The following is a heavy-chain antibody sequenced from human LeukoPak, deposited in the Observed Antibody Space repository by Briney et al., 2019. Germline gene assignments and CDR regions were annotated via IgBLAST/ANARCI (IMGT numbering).Heavy chain of an antibody. J-gene: IGHJ6*03. V-gene: IGHV3-30*02. CDR2: IRYDGSNK. D-gene: IGHD3-3*01. CDR1: GFTFSSYG. CDR3: AKGRPYYDFWSGSPPLYMDV. Sequence: GGSLRLSCAAFGFTFSSYGMHWVRQAPGKGLKWVAFIRYDGSNKYYADSVKGRFTISRDNSKNTLYLQMNSLRAEDTTVYYCAKGRPYYDFWSGSPPLYMDVWGKGTTVTVSS.